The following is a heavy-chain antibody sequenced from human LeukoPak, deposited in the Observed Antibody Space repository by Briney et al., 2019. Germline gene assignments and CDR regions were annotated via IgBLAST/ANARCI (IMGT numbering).Heavy chain of an antibody. V-gene: IGHV3-53*01. J-gene: IGHJ4*02. Sequence: QTGGSLRLSCVVSGFSVSNNYIIWVRQAPGNGLVRVSVIYGDGRTSHSASVRGRFTISRDNSKNIVSLQMNNLRAEDTAVYYCARGRGLGVVIPYFDYWGQGTLVTVSS. CDR3: ARGRGLGVVIPYFDY. CDR1: GFSVSNNY. D-gene: IGHD3-3*01. CDR2: IYGDGRT.